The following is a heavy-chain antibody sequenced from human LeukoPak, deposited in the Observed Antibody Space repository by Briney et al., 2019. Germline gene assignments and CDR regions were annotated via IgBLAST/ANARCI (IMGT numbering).Heavy chain of an antibody. J-gene: IGHJ4*02. CDR1: GYTLTDHH. CDR2: FESKNRGV. CDR3: ARDPVDGYSHFDY. V-gene: IGHV1-2*02. D-gene: IGHD4-4*01. Sequence: ASVKVSCKASGYTLTDHHVIWVRQAPGQGPDWVAWFESKNRGVAYAQEFQGRVTMTRDTSTNTAYMELSSLRFDDTAIYYCARDPVDGYSHFDYWGQGTLVTVSS.